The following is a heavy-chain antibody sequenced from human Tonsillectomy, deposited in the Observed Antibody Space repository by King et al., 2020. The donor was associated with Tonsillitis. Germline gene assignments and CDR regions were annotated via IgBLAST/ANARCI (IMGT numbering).Heavy chain of an antibody. D-gene: IGHD5/OR15-5a*01. CDR2: IYSIGST. CDR3: ARDRVYYYYYGLDV. J-gene: IGHJ6*02. V-gene: IGHV4-4*07. CDR1: GGSISNYY. Sequence: VQLQESGPRLVKSSETLSLTCTVSGGSISNYYWSWIRQPAGKGLEWIGRIYSIGSTNYNPSLKSRVTMSIDTSKNQLSLKLTSVTAADTAVYYCARDRVYYYYYGLDVWGQGTTVTVSS.